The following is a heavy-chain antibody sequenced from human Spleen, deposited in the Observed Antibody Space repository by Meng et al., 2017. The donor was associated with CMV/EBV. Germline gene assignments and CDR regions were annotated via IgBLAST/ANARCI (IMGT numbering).Heavy chain of an antibody. CDR3: VSLALTGYYNYYYGMDV. CDR2: INHSGNT. V-gene: IGHV4-34*01. Sequence: SETLSLTCAVSGGSFSTNYWSWTRQAPGKGLEWIGEINHSGNTNYNPSLKSRVTISVDTSKKQSSLKVTSVTAADTAVYYCVSLALTGYYNYYYGMDVWGQGTTVTVSS. D-gene: IGHD3-9*01. CDR1: GGSFSTNY. J-gene: IGHJ6*02.